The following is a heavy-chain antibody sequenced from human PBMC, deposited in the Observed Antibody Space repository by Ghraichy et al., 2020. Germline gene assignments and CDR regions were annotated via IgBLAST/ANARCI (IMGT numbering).Heavy chain of an antibody. J-gene: IGHJ4*02. CDR1: GGTFSSYA. D-gene: IGHD3-22*01. CDR2: IIPIFGTA. CDR3: ARQALPYYYDSSGYTAHFDY. V-gene: IGHV1-69*05. Sequence: SVKVSCKASGGTFSSYAISWVRQAPGQGLEWMGGIIPIFGTANYAQKFQGRVTITTDESTSTAYMELSSLRSEDTAVYYCARQALPYYYDSSGYTAHFDYWGQGTLVTVSS.